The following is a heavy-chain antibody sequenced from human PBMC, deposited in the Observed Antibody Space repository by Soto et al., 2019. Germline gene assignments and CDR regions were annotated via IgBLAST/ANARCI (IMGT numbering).Heavy chain of an antibody. CDR2: IYYSGST. CDR1: GGSISSSSYY. J-gene: IGHJ4*02. D-gene: IGHD2-15*01. V-gene: IGHV4-39*01. CDR3: ARHDCSGGSCYLFDY. Sequence: QLQLQESGPGLVKPSETLSLTCTVSGGSISSSSYYWGWIRQPPGKGLEWIGSIYYSGSTYYNPSRKSRVTISVDTSKNQFSLKLSSVTAADTAVYYCARHDCSGGSCYLFDYWGQGTLVTVSS.